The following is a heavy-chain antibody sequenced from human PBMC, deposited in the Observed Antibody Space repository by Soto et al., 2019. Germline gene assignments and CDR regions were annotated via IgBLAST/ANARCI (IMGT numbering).Heavy chain of an antibody. D-gene: IGHD1-1*01. CDR3: GRGTTGTTPFGY. CDR1: GGTFSSYA. Sequence: SVKVSCKASGGTFSSYAISWVRQAPGQGLEWMGGIIPIFGTANYAQTFQGRVTITADKSTSTAYMELSSLRSEDTAVFYCGRGTTGTTPFGYWGKGNLVTVSS. V-gene: IGHV1-69*06. CDR2: IIPIFGTA. J-gene: IGHJ4*02.